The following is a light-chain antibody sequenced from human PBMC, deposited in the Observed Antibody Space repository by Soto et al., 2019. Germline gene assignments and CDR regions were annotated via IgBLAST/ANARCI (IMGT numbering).Light chain of an antibody. CDR2: GAS. CDR1: QSVSSNY. CDR3: QQFCRSPPSWT. V-gene: IGKV3-20*01. J-gene: IGKJ1*01. Sequence: ETVLTQSPGTLSLSPGERATLSCRASQSVSSNYLAWYQQKPGQAPRLLMYGASTRATGIPDRFSGSGSGTDFTLTISRLEPEDFAVYYCQQFCRSPPSWTFGHGHKVAI.